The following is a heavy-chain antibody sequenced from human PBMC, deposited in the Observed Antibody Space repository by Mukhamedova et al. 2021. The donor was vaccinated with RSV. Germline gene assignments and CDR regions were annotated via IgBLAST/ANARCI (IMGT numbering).Heavy chain of an antibody. CDR1: SYG. CDR3: AKELGAYDGTSFFDY. Sequence: SYGMHWVRQAPGKGLEWVAVISYDGSNTYYADSVKGRFTLSRDPSKNTLYLQMNSLRAESTAVYYCAKELGAYDGTSFFDYLGQG. D-gene: IGHD5-12*01. J-gene: IGHJ4*02. CDR2: ISYDGSNT. V-gene: IGHV3-30*18.